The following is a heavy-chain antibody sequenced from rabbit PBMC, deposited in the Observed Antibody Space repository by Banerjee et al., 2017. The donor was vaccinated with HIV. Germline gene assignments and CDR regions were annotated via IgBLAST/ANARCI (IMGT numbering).Heavy chain of an antibody. V-gene: IGHV1S43*01. CDR2: IITSSGST. CDR1: GFSLSNKYV. Sequence: QEQLEESGGDLVKPEGSLTLTCTASGFSLSNKYVMCWVRQAPGKGLEWIACIITSSGSTWYASWVNGRFTISKSTSLNTVDLKMTSLTAADTATYFCARDLAGVIGWNFGLWGQGTLVTV. CDR3: ARDLAGVIGWNFGL. J-gene: IGHJ3*01. D-gene: IGHD4-1*01.